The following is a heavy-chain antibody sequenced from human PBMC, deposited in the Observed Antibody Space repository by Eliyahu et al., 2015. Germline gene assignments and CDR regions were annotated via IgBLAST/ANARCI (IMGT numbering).Heavy chain of an antibody. V-gene: IGHV3-30*16. Sequence: QVQLVESGGGMVQPGRSLRLSCAASGFSFEXXSXHWVPRAPGKGREWVAFISYDGSNKYYADSVKGRFTISRDNSKNTLYLQMNSLRGEDTTVYYCARGGCSPTSCSGRFFPNLRGYGMDVWGQGTTVTVSS. CDR2: ISYDGSNK. CDR1: GFSFEXXS. D-gene: IGHD2-2*01. CDR3: ARGGCSPTSCSGRFFPNLRGYGMDV. J-gene: IGHJ6*02.